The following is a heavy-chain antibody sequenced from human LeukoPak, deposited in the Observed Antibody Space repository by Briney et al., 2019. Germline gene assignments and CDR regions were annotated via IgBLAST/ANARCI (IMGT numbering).Heavy chain of an antibody. Sequence: PGGSLRLSCAVSGFTFSSYAMSWVRQAPGEGLEWVSVISGGADGIYYADSVKGRFTISRDNSKNTLYLQMNSLRVGDTAIYYCTKISPLRIEYFHHWGQGNLVTVSS. V-gene: IGHV3-23*01. CDR1: GFTFSSYA. J-gene: IGHJ1*01. D-gene: IGHD5-12*01. CDR3: TKISPLRIEYFHH. CDR2: ISGGADGI.